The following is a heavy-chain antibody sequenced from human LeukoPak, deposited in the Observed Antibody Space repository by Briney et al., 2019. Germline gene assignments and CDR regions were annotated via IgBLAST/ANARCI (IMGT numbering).Heavy chain of an antibody. CDR2: IYYSGSN. CDR3: ARTPAGPPYYYMDV. CDR1: GGSSSSYY. V-gene: IGHV4-59*01. D-gene: IGHD6-13*01. Sequence: SETLSLTCTVSGGSSSSYYWSWIRQPPGKGLEWIGYIYYSGSNNYNPSLRRRVTISVDTSRNQFSLQLNSVTAADTAVYYCARTPAGPPYYYMDVWGKGTTVTVSS. J-gene: IGHJ6*03.